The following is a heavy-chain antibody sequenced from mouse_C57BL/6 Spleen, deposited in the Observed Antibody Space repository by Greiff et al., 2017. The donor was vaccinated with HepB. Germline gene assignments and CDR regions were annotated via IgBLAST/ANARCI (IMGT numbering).Heavy chain of an antibody. V-gene: IGHV1-80*01. J-gene: IGHJ2*01. CDR2: IYPGDGDT. CDR1: GYAFSSYW. CDR3: ARAGVTTVPFDY. D-gene: IGHD1-1*01. Sequence: VQLVESGAELVKPGASVKISCKASGYAFSSYWMNWVKQRPGKGLEWIGQIYPGDGDTNYNGKFKGKATLTADKSSSTAYMQLSSLTSEDSAVYFCARAGVTTVPFDYWGQGTTLTVSS.